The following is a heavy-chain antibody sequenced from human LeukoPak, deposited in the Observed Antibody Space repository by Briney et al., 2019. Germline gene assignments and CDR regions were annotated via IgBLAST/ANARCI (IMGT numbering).Heavy chain of an antibody. CDR3: AREVPAAMRWYFDL. V-gene: IGHV4-59*01. D-gene: IGHD2-2*01. CDR1: GGSISSYY. CDR2: IYYSGST. Sequence: SETLSLTCTVSGGSISSYYWSWIRQPPGKGLEWIGYIYYSGSTNYNPSLKSRVTISVDTSKNQFSLKLSSVTAADTAVYYCAREVPAAMRWYFDLWGRGTLVTASS. J-gene: IGHJ2*01.